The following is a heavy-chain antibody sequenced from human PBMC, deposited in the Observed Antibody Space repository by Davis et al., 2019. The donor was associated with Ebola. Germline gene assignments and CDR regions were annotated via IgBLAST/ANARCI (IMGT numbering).Heavy chain of an antibody. J-gene: IGHJ4*02. Sequence: GESLKISCAASGFTFSSYSMNWVRQAPGKGLEWVSSISSSSSYIYYADSVKGRFTISRDNSKNTMYLQMNSLRAEDTGVYYCAGSEGLGEVTLWNFDYWGQGTLVTVSS. CDR2: ISSSSSYI. CDR1: GFTFSSYS. V-gene: IGHV3-21*01. CDR3: AGSEGLGEVTLWNFDY. D-gene: IGHD3-16*01.